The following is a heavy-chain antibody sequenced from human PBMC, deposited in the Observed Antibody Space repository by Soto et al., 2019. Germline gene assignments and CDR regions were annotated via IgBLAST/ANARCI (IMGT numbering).Heavy chain of an antibody. CDR3: ARHGYYGDYNFDF. CDR1: GGSISSYY. D-gene: IGHD4-17*01. V-gene: IGHV4-59*08. J-gene: IGHJ4*02. CDR2: IYYSGST. Sequence: SETLSLTCTVSGGSISSYYWSWIRQPPGKGLEWIGYIYYSGSTNYNPSLKSRVTISVDTSKNQFSLKLSSVTAADTAVYYCARHGYYGDYNFDFWGQGTLVTGSS.